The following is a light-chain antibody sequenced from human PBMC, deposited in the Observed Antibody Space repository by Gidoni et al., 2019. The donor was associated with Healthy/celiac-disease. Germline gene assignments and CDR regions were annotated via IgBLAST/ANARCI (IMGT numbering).Light chain of an antibody. J-gene: IGKJ1*01. CDR3: QQYGSSPPWT. CDR1: QSVSSSY. Sequence: SLSPGERATLSCRASQSVSSSYLAWYQQKPGQAPRLLIYGASSRATGIPDRFSGSRSGTDFTLTISRLEPEDFSVYYCQQYGSSPPWTFGQGTKVEIK. V-gene: IGKV3-20*01. CDR2: GAS.